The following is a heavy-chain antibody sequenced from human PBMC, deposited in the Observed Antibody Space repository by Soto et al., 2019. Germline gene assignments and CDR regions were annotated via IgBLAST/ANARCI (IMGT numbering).Heavy chain of an antibody. CDR3: ARARYDGDYDY. CDR1: GGSISSYY. V-gene: IGHV4-59*01. D-gene: IGHD4-17*01. Sequence: SETLSLTCTVSGGSISSYYWSWIRQPPGKGLEGIGYIYYSGSTNYNPSLKSRATISVDTSKNQFSLQLSSVTAADTAVYYCARARYDGDYDYWGQGTLVTVSS. J-gene: IGHJ4*02. CDR2: IYYSGST.